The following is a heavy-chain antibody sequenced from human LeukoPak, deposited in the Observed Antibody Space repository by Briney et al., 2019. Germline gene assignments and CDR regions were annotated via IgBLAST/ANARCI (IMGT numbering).Heavy chain of an antibody. CDR1: GFTGRSSY. J-gene: IGHJ5*02. CDR3: ARSYTHYDFWSGYTYQNYFDP. Sequence: GSLELSCAASGFTGRSSYISWVRQAPGKGPEWVSVIYAGDSTYYADSVKGRFIISRDNSKNTVYLQMDSLRAEDTAVYYCARSYTHYDFWSGYTYQNYFDPWGQGTLVTVSS. CDR2: IYAGDST. V-gene: IGHV3-53*01. D-gene: IGHD3-3*01.